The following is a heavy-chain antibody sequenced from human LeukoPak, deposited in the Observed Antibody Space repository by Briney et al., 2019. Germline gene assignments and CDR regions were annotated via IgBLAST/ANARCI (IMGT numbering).Heavy chain of an antibody. Sequence: GGSLRLSCAASGFTFSSYAMSWVRQAPGKGLEWVSAISGSGGSTYYADSVKGRVTISRDNSKNTLYLQMNSLRGEDTAVYYCAKDGLAYCGGDCYGDYYYYMDVWGKGTTVTVSS. CDR3: AKDGLAYCGGDCYGDYYYYMDV. CDR1: GFTFSSYA. J-gene: IGHJ6*03. CDR2: ISGSGGST. D-gene: IGHD2-21*01. V-gene: IGHV3-23*01.